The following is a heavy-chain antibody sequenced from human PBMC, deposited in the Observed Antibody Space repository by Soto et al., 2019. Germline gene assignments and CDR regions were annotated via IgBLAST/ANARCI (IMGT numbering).Heavy chain of an antibody. CDR2: IYYSGST. Sequence: ASETRCLTCTVSGGSIRRYYWSGIPQPPGKGLEWIGYIYYSGSTNYNPSLKSRVTISVDTSKNQFSLKLSSVTAADTAVYYCARLLIDPTSYYYMDVWGKGTTVTVSS. V-gene: IGHV4-59*01. J-gene: IGHJ6*03. CDR1: GGSIRRYY. D-gene: IGHD2-15*01. CDR3: ARLLIDPTSYYYMDV.